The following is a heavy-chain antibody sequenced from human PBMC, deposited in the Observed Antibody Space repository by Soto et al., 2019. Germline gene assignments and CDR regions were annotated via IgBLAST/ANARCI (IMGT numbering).Heavy chain of an antibody. Sequence: GGSLRLSCVASEFTFSDSNMNWVRQAPGKGLEWVSYISTSSTYRYIADSVTGRFTISRDNAQNSLYLQMTSLRAEDTAVYYCARDGSGAAANPYFDYWGQGTLVTVSS. J-gene: IGHJ4*02. CDR1: EFTFSDSN. CDR3: ARDGSGAAANPYFDY. CDR2: ISTSSTYR. V-gene: IGHV3-21*04. D-gene: IGHD2-2*01.